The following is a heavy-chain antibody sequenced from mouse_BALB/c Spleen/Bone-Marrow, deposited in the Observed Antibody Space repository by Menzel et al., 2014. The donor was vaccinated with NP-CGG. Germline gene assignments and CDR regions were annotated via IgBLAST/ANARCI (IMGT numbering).Heavy chain of an antibody. Sequence: QLQQSGAELMKPGASVKISCKATGYTFSSYWIEWVRQRPGHGLEWIGEILPGSGSTNSNEKFKGKATFTADTSSNTAYMQLSSLTSEDSAVYFCARDSSDYLAWFAYWGQGTLVTVSA. CDR1: GYTFSSYW. D-gene: IGHD3-2*01. J-gene: IGHJ3*01. V-gene: IGHV1-9*01. CDR2: ILPGSGST. CDR3: ARDSSDYLAWFAY.